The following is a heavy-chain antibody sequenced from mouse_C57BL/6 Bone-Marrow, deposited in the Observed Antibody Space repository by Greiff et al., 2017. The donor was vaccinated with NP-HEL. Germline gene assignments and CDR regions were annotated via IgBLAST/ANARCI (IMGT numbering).Heavy chain of an antibody. CDR1: GYTFTSYG. Sequence: VKLMESGAELARPGASVKLSCKASGYTFTSYGISWVKQRTGQGLEWIGEIYPRSGNTYYNEKFKGKATLTADKSSSTAYMELRSLTSEDSAVYFCSQALGWYFDVWGIGTTVTVSS. J-gene: IGHJ1*03. CDR3: SQALGWYFDV. V-gene: IGHV1-81*01. D-gene: IGHD1-3*01. CDR2: IYPRSGNT.